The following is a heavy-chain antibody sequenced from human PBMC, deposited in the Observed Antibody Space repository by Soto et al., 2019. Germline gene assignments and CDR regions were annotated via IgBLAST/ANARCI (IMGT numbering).Heavy chain of an antibody. CDR2: ISSSSSTI. CDR1: GFTFSSYS. CDR3: ARDLGSLYYDILTGYYSWGDYYGMDV. V-gene: IGHV3-48*02. Sequence: QTGGSLRLSCAASGFTFSSYSMNWVRQAPGKGLEWVSYISSSSSTIYYADSVKGRFTISRDNAKNSLYLQMNSLRDEDTAVYYCARDLGSLYYDILTGYYSWGDYYGMDVWGQGTTVTVSS. D-gene: IGHD3-9*01. J-gene: IGHJ6*02.